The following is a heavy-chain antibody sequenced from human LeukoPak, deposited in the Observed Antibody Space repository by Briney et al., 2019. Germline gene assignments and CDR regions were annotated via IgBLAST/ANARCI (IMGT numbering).Heavy chain of an antibody. CDR1: GYTFTVYY. J-gene: IGHJ5*02. CDR2: INPNSGDT. V-gene: IGHV1-2*02. CDR3: ARDPSGSYYGCFDP. Sequence: ASVTVSCMSSGYTFTVYYMHWVRQAPGQGLEWIGWINPNSGDTSFAQKFQGRVTMTRDTSISTAYMELSRLRSDDTAVYYCARDPSGSYYGCFDPWGQGTLVTVSS. D-gene: IGHD1-26*01.